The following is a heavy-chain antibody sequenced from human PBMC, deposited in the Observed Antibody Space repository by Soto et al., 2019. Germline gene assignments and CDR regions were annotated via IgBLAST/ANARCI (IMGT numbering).Heavy chain of an antibody. CDR2: ISNDGRSK. CDR1: GFIFRSHG. D-gene: IGHD3-3*01. V-gene: IGHV3-30*18. J-gene: IGHJ4*02. CDR3: AKQYEFGGLEDY. Sequence: VQLVESGGGVVQPGTSLRLSCAASGFIFRSHGMHWVRQVPGKGLEWVAAISNDGRSKYYADSVKGRFSISRDNSENTMYLQMNSLRVEDTAMYYCAKQYEFGGLEDYWGQGTLVTVSS.